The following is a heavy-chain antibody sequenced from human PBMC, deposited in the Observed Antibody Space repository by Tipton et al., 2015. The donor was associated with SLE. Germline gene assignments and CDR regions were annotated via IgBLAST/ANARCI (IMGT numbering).Heavy chain of an antibody. CDR3: ARDGGEAAAGTGAFDI. CDR2: IYYSGST. CDR1: GGSISSSSYY. V-gene: IGHV4-39*07. D-gene: IGHD6-13*01. J-gene: IGHJ3*02. Sequence: TLSLTCTVSGGSISSSSYYWGWIRQPPGKGLEWMGSIYYSGSTYYNPSLKSRVTISVDTSKNQFSLKLSSVTAADTAVYYCARDGGEAAAGTGAFDIWGQGTMVTVSS.